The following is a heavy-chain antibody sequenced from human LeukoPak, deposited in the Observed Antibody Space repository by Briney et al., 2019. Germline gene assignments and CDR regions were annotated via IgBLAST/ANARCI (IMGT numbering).Heavy chain of an antibody. D-gene: IGHD2-15*01. Sequence: SETLSLTCTVSGGSISSSSYYWGWIRQPPGKGLEWIGSIYYSGSTYYNPSLKSRVTISVDTSKNQFSLKLSSVTAADTAVYYCARLGYGLKPGAFDIWGQGTMVTVSS. J-gene: IGHJ3*02. CDR2: IYYSGST. CDR3: ARLGYGLKPGAFDI. CDR1: GGSISSSSYY. V-gene: IGHV4-39*01.